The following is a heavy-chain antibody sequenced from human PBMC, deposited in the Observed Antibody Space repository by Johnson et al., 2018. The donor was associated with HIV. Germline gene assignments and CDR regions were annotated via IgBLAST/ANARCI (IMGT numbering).Heavy chain of an antibody. D-gene: IGHD1-26*01. CDR2: ISWNSGTI. J-gene: IGHJ3*02. CDR3: AKDLINSGIDPQAFDI. CDR1: GFTFDDYA. Sequence: VQLVESGGGLVQPGRSLRLSCAASGFTFDDYAMHWVRQPPGKGLEWVSGISWNSGTIGSADSVKGRFTISRDNAKNSLFLQMNSLRAEDTALYYCAKDLINSGIDPQAFDIWGQGTMVSVSS. V-gene: IGHV3-9*01.